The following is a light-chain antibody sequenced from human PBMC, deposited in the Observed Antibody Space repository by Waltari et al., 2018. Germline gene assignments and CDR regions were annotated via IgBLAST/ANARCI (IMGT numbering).Light chain of an antibody. V-gene: IGLV1-40*01. Sequence: QSVLTPPPSVSGAPGQRVTISCTGSSSNIRAGYDVHWYQHLPGTAPKLLIYVNTNRPSGVPDRFSGSRSGTSASLAITGLRAEDEADYYCQSYDSSLSGRVFGGGTKVTVL. CDR2: VNT. CDR3: QSYDSSLSGRV. J-gene: IGLJ2*01. CDR1: SSNIRAGYD.